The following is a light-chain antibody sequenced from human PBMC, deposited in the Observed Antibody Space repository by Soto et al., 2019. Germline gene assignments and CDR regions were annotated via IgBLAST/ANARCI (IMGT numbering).Light chain of an antibody. CDR2: AAS. V-gene: IGKV1-39*01. CDR3: QQSYTNPIT. CDR1: QSIGTS. Sequence: DIQMTQSPSSLFASVGDRVTITCRASQSIGTSLNWYQQTKGEAPKILIYAASSLQSGVPSRFSGSGSGTDCTLAISSLQPEDFETYFCQQSYTNPITFGQGTRLEIK. J-gene: IGKJ5*01.